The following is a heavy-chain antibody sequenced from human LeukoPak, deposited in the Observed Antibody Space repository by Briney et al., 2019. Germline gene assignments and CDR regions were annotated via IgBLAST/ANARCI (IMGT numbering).Heavy chain of an antibody. D-gene: IGHD3-22*01. V-gene: IGHV4-30-2*01. CDR1: GGSISSGGYY. CDR2: IYHSGST. CDR3: ASSRDYDSSGYYFTLDY. Sequence: SETLSLTCTVSGGSISSGGYYWSWIRQPPGKGLEWIGYIYHSGSTYYNPSLKSRVTISVDRSKNQFSLKLSSVTAADTAVYYCASSRDYDSSGYYFTLDYWGQGTLVTVSS. J-gene: IGHJ4*02.